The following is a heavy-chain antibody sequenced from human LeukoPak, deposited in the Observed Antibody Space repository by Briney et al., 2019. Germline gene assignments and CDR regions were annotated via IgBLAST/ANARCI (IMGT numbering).Heavy chain of an antibody. V-gene: IGHV3-33*01. J-gene: IGHJ4*02. Sequence: GRSLRLSCVASGFTFSRYGMHWVRQAPGKGLEWVANIWFDGNNKSYADSVQARFNVSRDISENTLYLQMNSLRVEDTAVYYCARDLIPFGVNSGVGYWGQGILVTASS. CDR1: GFTFSRYG. CDR3: ARDLIPFGVNSGVGY. D-gene: IGHD3-10*01. CDR2: IWFDGNNK.